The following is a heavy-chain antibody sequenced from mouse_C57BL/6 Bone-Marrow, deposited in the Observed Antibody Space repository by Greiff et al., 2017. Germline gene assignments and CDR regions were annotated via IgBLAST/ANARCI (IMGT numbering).Heavy chain of an antibody. CDR1: GYTFTSYG. D-gene: IGHD1-1*01. Sequence: QVQLQQSGAELARPGASVKLSCKASGYTFTSYGISWVKQRTGQGLEWIGEIYPRSGNTYYNEKFKGKATLTADKSSSTAYMELRSLTSEDAAVYFCARLRWASFAYWGQGTLVTVSA. CDR2: IYPRSGNT. CDR3: ARLRWASFAY. V-gene: IGHV1-81*01. J-gene: IGHJ3*01.